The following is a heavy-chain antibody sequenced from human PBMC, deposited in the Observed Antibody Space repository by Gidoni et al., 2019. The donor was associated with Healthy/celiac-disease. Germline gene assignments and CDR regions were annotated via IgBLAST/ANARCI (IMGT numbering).Heavy chain of an antibody. CDR3: ARWGTRGYTVAFDV. Sequence: QVQLQQWRAGLLKPSETLSLTCAVHGESFSGYYWSWIRQPPGKGLEWIGEINHSGSTNYNPALKSRVTLSLDTSKLQFSLKRGSVSAADSAVYYCARWGTRGYTVAFDVLGRATMVTVSP. V-gene: IGHV4-34*01. J-gene: IGHJ3*01. D-gene: IGHD5-12*01. CDR1: GESFSGYY. CDR2: INHSGST.